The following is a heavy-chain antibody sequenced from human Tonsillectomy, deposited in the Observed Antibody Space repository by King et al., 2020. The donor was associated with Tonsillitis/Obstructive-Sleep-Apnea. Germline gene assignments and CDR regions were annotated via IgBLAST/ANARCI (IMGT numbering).Heavy chain of an antibody. CDR3: AKDTDYDFWSGLDV. Sequence: VKLVESGGGLVQPGRSLRLSCAASGFTFDDYAMHWVRQAPGKGLEWVSGISWNSGSIGYADSVKGRFTISRDNAKNSLYLQMNSLRAEDTALYYCAKDTDYDFWSGLDVWGKGTTVTVSS. CDR1: GFTFDDYA. CDR2: ISWNSGSI. D-gene: IGHD3-3*01. J-gene: IGHJ6*04. V-gene: IGHV3-9*01.